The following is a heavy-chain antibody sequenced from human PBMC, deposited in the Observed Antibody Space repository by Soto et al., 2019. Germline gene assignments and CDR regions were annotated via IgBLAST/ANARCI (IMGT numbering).Heavy chain of an antibody. J-gene: IGHJ6*02. V-gene: IGHV4-30-2*01. D-gene: IGHD4-17*01. CDR3: ARAHYGDYGYGMDV. Sequence: QLQLQESGSGLVKPSQTLSLTCAVSGGSISSGGYSWSWIRQPPGKGLEWIGYIYHSGFTYNNPSLKSRVTISVDRSKNPFSLKLTSVTAADTAVYYCARAHYGDYGYGMDVWGQGTTVTVSS. CDR2: IYHSGFT. CDR1: GGSISSGGYS.